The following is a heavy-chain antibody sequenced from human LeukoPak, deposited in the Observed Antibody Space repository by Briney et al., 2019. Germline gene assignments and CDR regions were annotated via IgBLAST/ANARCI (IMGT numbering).Heavy chain of an antibody. D-gene: IGHD5-24*01. Sequence: GESLKISCKGSGYSFTTYWIAWVRPMPGEGLEWMGIIYPGDSETRYSPSFQGQVTISADKSITTAYLQWGSLKASDTAMYYCTRSPRDGYHDAFDIWGQGTMVTVFS. CDR1: GYSFTTYW. CDR2: IYPGDSET. V-gene: IGHV5-51*01. J-gene: IGHJ3*02. CDR3: TRSPRDGYHDAFDI.